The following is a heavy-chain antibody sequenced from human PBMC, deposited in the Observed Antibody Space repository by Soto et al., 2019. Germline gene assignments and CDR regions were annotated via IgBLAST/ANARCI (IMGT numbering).Heavy chain of an antibody. V-gene: IGHV3-9*01. J-gene: IGHJ3*02. Sequence: EVQLVESGGGLVQPGRSLRLSCAASGFTFDDYAMHWVRQAPGKGLEWVSGISWNSGSIGYADSVKGRFTISRDNAKNSLYLQMNSLRAEDTALYYCAKDRPPHSSSKAFGIWGQGTMVTVSS. D-gene: IGHD6-6*01. CDR2: ISWNSGSI. CDR3: AKDRPPHSSSKAFGI. CDR1: GFTFDDYA.